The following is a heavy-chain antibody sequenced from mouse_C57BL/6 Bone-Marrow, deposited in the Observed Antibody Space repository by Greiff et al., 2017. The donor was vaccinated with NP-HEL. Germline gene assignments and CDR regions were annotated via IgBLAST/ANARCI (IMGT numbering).Heavy chain of an antibody. D-gene: IGHD3-2*02. Sequence: DVQLQESGGGLVQPGGSLSLSCAASGFTFTDYYMSWVRQPPGKALEWLGFIRNKANGYTTEYSASVKGRFTISRDNSQSILYLQMNALRAEDSATYYCARYGQLRRGHWYFDVWGTGTTVTVSS. V-gene: IGHV7-3*01. J-gene: IGHJ1*03. CDR2: IRNKANGYTT. CDR1: GFTFTDYY. CDR3: ARYGQLRRGHWYFDV.